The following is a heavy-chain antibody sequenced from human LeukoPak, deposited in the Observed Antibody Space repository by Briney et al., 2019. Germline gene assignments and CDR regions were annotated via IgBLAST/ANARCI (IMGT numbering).Heavy chain of an antibody. CDR3: AAHAAISAAGTAPFDN. V-gene: IGHV4-59*08. Sequence: KPSQTLSLPCTVSGGSVNNYYWSWIRQPPGKGLDWIGYIYRGNTKHHPSLKSRVPISMDTPQNQISLKLISGTAADTAVYYCAAHAAISAAGTAPFDNWGQGMLVTVSS. CDR2: IYRGNT. CDR1: GGSVNNYY. D-gene: IGHD6-13*01. J-gene: IGHJ4*02.